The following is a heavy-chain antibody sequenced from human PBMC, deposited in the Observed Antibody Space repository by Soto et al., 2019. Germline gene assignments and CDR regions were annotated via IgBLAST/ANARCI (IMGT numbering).Heavy chain of an antibody. Sequence: GESLKISCAASGFTFSSYGMHWVRQAPGKGLEWVAVIWYDGSNKYYADPVKGRFTISRDNSKNTLYLQMNSLRAEDTAVYYCARDLLTGTTFYYGMDVWGQGTTVTVSS. CDR3: ARDLLTGTTFYYGMDV. D-gene: IGHD1-1*01. CDR2: IWYDGSNK. CDR1: GFTFSSYG. V-gene: IGHV3-33*01. J-gene: IGHJ6*02.